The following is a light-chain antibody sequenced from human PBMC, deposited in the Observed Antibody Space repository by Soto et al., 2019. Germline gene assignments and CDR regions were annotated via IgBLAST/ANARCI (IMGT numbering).Light chain of an antibody. V-gene: IGKV3-20*01. CDR3: QQYGSSPPIT. CDR1: QSLSSNF. J-gene: IGKJ5*01. Sequence: EIVLTQSPATLSLSPGERATLSCRASQSLSSNFLAWYQQKPGQPPRLLIYDSSTRAAGFPDRFSGSGSGTDFTLTIIRLEPEDFAVYYCQQYGSSPPITFGQGTRLEIK. CDR2: DSS.